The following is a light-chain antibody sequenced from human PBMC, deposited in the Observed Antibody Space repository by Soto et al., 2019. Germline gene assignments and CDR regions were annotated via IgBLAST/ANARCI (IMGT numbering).Light chain of an antibody. Sequence: QSVLAKPASGYGSPGQSINISCTGTSSDVGGYNYVSWYQHHPGKAPKLIIYDVSNRPSGVSNPFSGSKSGNTASLTISGLQPEDEADYYCSSYTTSNTRQIVFGTGTKVTVL. V-gene: IGLV2-14*03. CDR3: SSYTTSNTRQIV. CDR1: SSDVGGYNY. CDR2: DVS. J-gene: IGLJ1*01.